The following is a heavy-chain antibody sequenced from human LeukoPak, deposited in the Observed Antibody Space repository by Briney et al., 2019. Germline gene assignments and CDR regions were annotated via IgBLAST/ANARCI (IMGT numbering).Heavy chain of an antibody. D-gene: IGHD3-22*01. CDR2: IYYSGST. Sequence: SETLSLTCTVSGGSISSYYWSWIRQPPGKGLEWIGYIYYSGSTNYNPSLKSRVTISVDTSKNQFSLKLSSVTAEDTAVYYCAKDRDYYDSSGSVDYWGQGTLVTVSS. V-gene: IGHV4-59*12. CDR3: AKDRDYYDSSGSVDY. CDR1: GGSISSYY. J-gene: IGHJ4*02.